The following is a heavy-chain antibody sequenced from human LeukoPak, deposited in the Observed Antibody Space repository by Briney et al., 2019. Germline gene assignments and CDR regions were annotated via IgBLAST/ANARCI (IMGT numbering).Heavy chain of an antibody. J-gene: IGHJ4*02. V-gene: IGHV3-64D*06. D-gene: IGHD5-18*01. Sequence: GGSLRLSCSASGFTFNKYVMHWVRQAPDKGLESVSGVSNNGDSTYYADSVKGRFTISRDNSKNTLYLQMSSLRPEDTAAYYCVKGEVRGYKKRGVDYWGQGTLVTVSS. CDR2: VSNNGDST. CDR1: GFTFNKYV. CDR3: VKGEVRGYKKRGVDY.